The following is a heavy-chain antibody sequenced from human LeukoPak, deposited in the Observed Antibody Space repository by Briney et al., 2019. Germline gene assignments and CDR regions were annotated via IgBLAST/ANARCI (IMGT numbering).Heavy chain of an antibody. J-gene: IGHJ3*02. CDR1: GFTFSSYA. D-gene: IGHD4-17*01. CDR3: ARGGSYGDSLKSGAFDI. CDR2: ISYDGSNK. V-gene: IGHV3-30-3*01. Sequence: GGSLRLSCAASGFTFSSYAMHWVRQAPGKGLEWVAVISYDGSNKYYADSVKGRFTISRDNSKNTLYLQMNSLRAEDTAVYYCARGGSYGDSLKSGAFDIWGQGTMVTVSS.